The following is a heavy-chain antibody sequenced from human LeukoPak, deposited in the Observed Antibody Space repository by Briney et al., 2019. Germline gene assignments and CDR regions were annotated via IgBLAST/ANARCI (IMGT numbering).Heavy chain of an antibody. CDR1: GGSISSYH. CDR2: IYYSGST. V-gene: IGHV4-59*01. D-gene: IGHD3-10*01. J-gene: IGHJ5*02. Sequence: SETLSLTCTVSGGSISSYHWSWIRQPPGKGLEWIGYIYYSGSTNYNPSLKSRVTISVDTSKNQFSLKLSSVTAADTAVYYCARDIGYYYGSGGNWFDPWGQGTLVTVSS. CDR3: ARDIGYYYGSGGNWFDP.